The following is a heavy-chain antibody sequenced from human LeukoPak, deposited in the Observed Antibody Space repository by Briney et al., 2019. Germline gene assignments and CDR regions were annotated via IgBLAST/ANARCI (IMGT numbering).Heavy chain of an antibody. V-gene: IGHV4-39*01. Sequence: SEALSLTCTVSGGSISSSSYYWGWIRQPPGKGLEWIGSIYYSGSTYYNPSLKSRVTISVDTSKNQFSLKLSSVTAADTAVYYCARHLFLQQLVLISEFDYWGQGTLVTVSS. J-gene: IGHJ4*02. CDR2: IYYSGST. CDR3: ARHLFLQQLVLISEFDY. D-gene: IGHD6-13*01. CDR1: GGSISSSSYY.